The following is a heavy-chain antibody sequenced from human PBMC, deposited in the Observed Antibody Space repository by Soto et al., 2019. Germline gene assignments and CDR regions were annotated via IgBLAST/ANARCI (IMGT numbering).Heavy chain of an antibody. J-gene: IGHJ4*02. V-gene: IGHV3-33*01. CDR3: ARVGGTVTSDY. D-gene: IGHD4-17*01. CDR1: GFTFSAYG. CDR2: IYYDGNNK. Sequence: QVQLVESGGGVVQPGRSLRLSCAASGFTFSAYGMHWVRQAPGKGLEWLAMIYYDGNNKYYADSVEGRFTISRGNSKNTLYLQMSSLRAEDTAVYYCARVGGTVTSDYWGQGTLVTVSS.